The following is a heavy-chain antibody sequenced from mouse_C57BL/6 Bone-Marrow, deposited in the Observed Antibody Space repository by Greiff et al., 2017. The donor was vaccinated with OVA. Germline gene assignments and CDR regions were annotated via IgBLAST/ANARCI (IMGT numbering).Heavy chain of an antibody. J-gene: IGHJ3*01. CDR1: GFTFSSYA. V-gene: IGHV5-4*01. CDR2: ISDGGSYT. D-gene: IGHD2-2*01. CDR3: ARDGYGLFAY. Sequence: EVKVVESGGGLVKPGGSLKLSCAASGFTFSSYAMSWVRQTPEKRLEWVATISDGGSYTYYPDNVKGRFTISRDNAKNNLYLQMSHLKSEDTAMYYCARDGYGLFAYWGQGTLVTVSA.